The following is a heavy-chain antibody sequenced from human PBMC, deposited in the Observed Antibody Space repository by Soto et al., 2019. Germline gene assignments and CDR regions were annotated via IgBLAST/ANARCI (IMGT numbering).Heavy chain of an antibody. J-gene: IGHJ4*02. D-gene: IGHD6-6*01. CDR1: GFTFSSYA. Sequence: GGSLRLSCAASGFTFSSYAMSWVRQAPGKGLEWVSAISGSGGGTYYADSVKGRSTISRDNSKNTLYLQMNSLRAEDTAVYYCANEYSSSWKIFDYWGQGTLVTVSS. CDR2: ISGSGGGT. V-gene: IGHV3-23*01. CDR3: ANEYSSSWKIFDY.